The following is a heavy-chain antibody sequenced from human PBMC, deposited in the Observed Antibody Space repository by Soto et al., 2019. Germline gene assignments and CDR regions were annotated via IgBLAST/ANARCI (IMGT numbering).Heavy chain of an antibody. V-gene: IGHV4-39*01. J-gene: IGHJ4*02. CDR2: LSYSGST. Sequence: QLQLQESGPGLVKPSETLSLTCTVSGGSISSSTYYWIWIRQPPGKGLEWIGSLSYSGSTLDNPSLKSRVTISLDTSRNQFSLKLSSVTAADTAFYYCVRSHGAYWGQGTLVTVSS. CDR1: GGSISSSTYY. CDR3: VRSHGAY. D-gene: IGHD4-17*01.